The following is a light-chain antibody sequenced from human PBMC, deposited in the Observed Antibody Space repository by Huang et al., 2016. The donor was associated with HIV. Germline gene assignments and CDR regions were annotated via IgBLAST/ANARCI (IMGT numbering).Light chain of an antibody. Sequence: EIVLTQSPATLSLSPGERATLSCRASQSVRTYLAWYQQKPGQAPRFLIYDASNRATGTPAGFSGSGSGTDFTLTISSLEPEDFAVYYCQQRSDWPPWTFGQGTKVEIK. CDR3: QQRSDWPPWT. CDR1: QSVRTY. J-gene: IGKJ1*01. V-gene: IGKV3-11*01. CDR2: DAS.